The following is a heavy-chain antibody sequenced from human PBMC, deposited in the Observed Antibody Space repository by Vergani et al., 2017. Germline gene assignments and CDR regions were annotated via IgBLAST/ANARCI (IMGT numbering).Heavy chain of an antibody. J-gene: IGHJ5*02. CDR3: AMYSSVEWLVKLGWIDP. D-gene: IGHD6-19*01. CDR1: GASIRSSNYY. CDR2: IYYSGST. V-gene: IGHV4-39*01. Sequence: QLQLQESGPGLVKPSATLSLTCSVSGASIRSSNYYWGWIRQPPGKGLEWIASIYYSGSTYYNPSLKSRVTISVDTSKNQFSLKLSSVTAADMAVYFCAMYSSVEWLVKLGWIDPGVRGILVTVSS.